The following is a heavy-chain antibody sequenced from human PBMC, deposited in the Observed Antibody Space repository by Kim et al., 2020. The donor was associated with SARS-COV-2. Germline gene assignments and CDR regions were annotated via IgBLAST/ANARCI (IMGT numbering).Heavy chain of an antibody. CDR3: ARDFPFDI. Sequence: FGTANYAQKFQGRVTITADESTSTAYMELSSLRSEDTAVYYCARDFPFDIWGQGTMVTVSS. CDR2: FGTA. J-gene: IGHJ3*02. V-gene: IGHV1-69*01.